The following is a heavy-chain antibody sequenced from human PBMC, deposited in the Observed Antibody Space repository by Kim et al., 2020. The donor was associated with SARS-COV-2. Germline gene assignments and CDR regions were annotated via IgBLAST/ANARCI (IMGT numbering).Heavy chain of an antibody. CDR2: IYYSGST. J-gene: IGHJ4*02. CDR1: GGSISSYY. D-gene: IGHD2-15*01. V-gene: IGHV4-59*01. Sequence: WETLSLTCTVSGGSISSYYWSWIRQPPGKGLEWIGYIYYSGSTNYNPSLKSRVTISVDTSRNQFSLGLSSVTAADTAVYYCARGGGCSSGSCYVYLGQGTLVTVSS. CDR3: ARGGGCSSGSCYVY.